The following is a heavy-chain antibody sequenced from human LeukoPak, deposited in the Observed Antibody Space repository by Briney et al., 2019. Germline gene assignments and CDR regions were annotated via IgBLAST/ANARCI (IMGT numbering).Heavy chain of an antibody. J-gene: IGHJ4*02. D-gene: IGHD6-13*01. CDR1: GYSFTSYG. Sequence: GASVKVSCKASGYSFTSYGLSWVRQAPGQGLEWMGWISAYSGNTNYAQKLQGRVTMTIDTSTTTAYMELRSLRSDDTAVYYCARGWGSHGQQLAFYYFDYWGQGTLVSVSS. CDR3: ARGWGSHGQQLAFYYFDY. CDR2: ISAYSGNT. V-gene: IGHV1-18*01.